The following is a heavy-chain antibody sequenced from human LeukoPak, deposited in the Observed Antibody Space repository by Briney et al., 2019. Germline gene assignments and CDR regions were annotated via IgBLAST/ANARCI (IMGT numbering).Heavy chain of an antibody. Sequence: GASVKVSCKASGYTFTSYGISWVRQAPGQRLEWRGWISAYIGNTNYAQKLQGRVTMTTDTSTSTAYMELRSLRSDDTAVYYCATQYSSGWYMDYWGQGTLVTVSS. CDR2: ISAYIGNT. V-gene: IGHV1-18*01. D-gene: IGHD6-19*01. CDR1: GYTFTSYG. CDR3: ATQYSSGWYMDY. J-gene: IGHJ4*02.